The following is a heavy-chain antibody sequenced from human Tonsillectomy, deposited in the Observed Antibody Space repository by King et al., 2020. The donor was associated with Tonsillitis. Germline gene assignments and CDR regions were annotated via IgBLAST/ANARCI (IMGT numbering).Heavy chain of an antibody. CDR2: ISNTGGRT. D-gene: IGHD6-13*01. CDR3: AKAQDSSIWYALFDY. J-gene: IGHJ4*02. V-gene: IGHV3-23*04. CDR1: GFTFSNYA. Sequence: EVQLVESGGGLVQPGGSLRLSCAASGFTFSNYALTWVRQAPGKGLVWVSTISNTGGRTYYADSVKGRFTISRDNSKNTVYLQVNSLRAGDTAVYYCAKAQDSSIWYALFDYWGQGTLVTVSS.